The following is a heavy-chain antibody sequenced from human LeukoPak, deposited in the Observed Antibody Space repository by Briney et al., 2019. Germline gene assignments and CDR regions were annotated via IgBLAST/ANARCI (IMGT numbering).Heavy chain of an antibody. D-gene: IGHD2-2*01. CDR1: GYTFTGYY. Sequence: ASVKVSCKASGYTFTGYYMHWVRQAPGQGPEWMGWINPNSGGTNYAQKFQGRVTMTRDTSISTAYMELSRLRSDDTAVYYCARDSLSTGGGVVVVPADNYMDVWGKGTTVTVSS. CDR3: ARDSLSTGGGVVVVPADNYMDV. V-gene: IGHV1-2*02. CDR2: INPNSGGT. J-gene: IGHJ6*03.